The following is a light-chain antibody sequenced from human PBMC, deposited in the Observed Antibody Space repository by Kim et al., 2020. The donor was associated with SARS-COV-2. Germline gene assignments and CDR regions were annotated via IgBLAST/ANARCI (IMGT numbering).Light chain of an antibody. CDR1: QTISNW. Sequence: DIQMTQSPSSVSASVGDRVIVTCRANQTISNWLAWYQQRPGKAPNLLISAASSLQTGVPSRFSGSGSGTDFTLTISGLQPEDFGIYYCQQANSFPYTFGQGTKVEI. V-gene: IGKV1-12*02. CDR3: QQANSFPYT. CDR2: AAS. J-gene: IGKJ2*01.